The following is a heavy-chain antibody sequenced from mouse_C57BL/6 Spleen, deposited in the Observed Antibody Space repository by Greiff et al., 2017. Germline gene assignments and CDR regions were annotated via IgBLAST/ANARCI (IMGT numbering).Heavy chain of an antibody. V-gene: IGHV5-16*01. CDR3: ARSRSNYPYYFDY. Sequence: EVQRVESEGGLVQPGSSMKLSCTASGFTFSDYYMAWVRQVPEKGLEWVANINYDGGSTYYLDSLMSRFIISRDNAKNILYLQMSSLKSEDTATYYCARSRSNYPYYFDYWGQGTTLTVSS. J-gene: IGHJ2*01. CDR2: INYDGGST. CDR1: GFTFSDYY. D-gene: IGHD2-5*01.